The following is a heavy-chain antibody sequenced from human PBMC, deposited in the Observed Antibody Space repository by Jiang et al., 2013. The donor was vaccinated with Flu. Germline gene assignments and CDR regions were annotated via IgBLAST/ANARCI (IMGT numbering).Heavy chain of an antibody. J-gene: IGHJ6*02. D-gene: IGHD1-26*01. CDR3: ARDGGSYSNYFGMDV. V-gene: IGHV6-1*01. CDR2: TYYRSGWCK. Sequence: QTLSLTCAISGDSVSSNSVAWSWIRQSPSRGLEWLGGTYYRSGWCKDYALSVKSRITINPDTSKNQFSLHLNSVTPEDTAVYYCARDGGSYSNYFGMDVWGQGTTVTVSS. CDR1: GDSVSSNSVA.